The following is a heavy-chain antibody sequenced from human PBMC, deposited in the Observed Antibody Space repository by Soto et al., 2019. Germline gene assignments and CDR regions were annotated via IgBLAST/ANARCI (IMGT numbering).Heavy chain of an antibody. D-gene: IGHD6-6*01. J-gene: IGHJ4*02. V-gene: IGHV3-7*05. CDR1: GFTFSSYW. CDR3: ARVASLAAFY. CDR2: IKQDGNEK. Sequence: GGSLRLSCADSGFTFSSYWMSWVRQAPGKGLEWVANIKQDGNEKYYVDSVKGRSTISRDNAKNSLYLQMNSLRAEDTAVYYCARVASLAAFYWGQGTLVTVSS.